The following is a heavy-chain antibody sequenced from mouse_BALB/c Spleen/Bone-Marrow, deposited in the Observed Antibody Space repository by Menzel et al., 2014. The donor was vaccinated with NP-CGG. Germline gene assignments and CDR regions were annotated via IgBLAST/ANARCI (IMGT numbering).Heavy chain of an antibody. CDR2: IYPGDGDT. CDR3: ARYYYAMDC. V-gene: IGHV1-87*01. CDR1: GYTFTSYW. Sequence: QVQLQQSGAELARPGASVKSSCKASGYTFTSYWMQWVKQRPGQGLEWIGAIYPGDGDTRYTQKFKGKATLTADKSSSTAYMQLSSLASEDSAVYYCARYYYAMDCWGQGTSVTVSS. J-gene: IGHJ4*01.